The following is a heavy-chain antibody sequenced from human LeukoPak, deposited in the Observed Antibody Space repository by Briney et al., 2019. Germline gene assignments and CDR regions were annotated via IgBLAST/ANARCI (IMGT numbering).Heavy chain of an antibody. CDR1: GYSISSGYY. CDR2: IYHSGST. D-gene: IGHD5-24*01. V-gene: IGHV4-38-2*02. J-gene: IGHJ4*02. CDR3: ARSILDGYNRRGLYYFDY. Sequence: SETLSLTCTVSGYSISSGYYWGWIRQPPGKGLEWIGSIYHSGSTYYNPSLKSRVTISVDTSKNQFSLKLSSVTAADTAVYYCARSILDGYNRRGLYYFDYWGQGTLVTVSS.